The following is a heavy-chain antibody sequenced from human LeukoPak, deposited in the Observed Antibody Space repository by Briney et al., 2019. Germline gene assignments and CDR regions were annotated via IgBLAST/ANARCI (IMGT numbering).Heavy chain of an antibody. Sequence: GGSLRVSCAASGFAFSSYWMSWVRQAPGEGLEWVATIKQDGSEKYYVDSVKGRFTISRDNAKNSLSLQMNSLRAEDTAVYYCVRDWGGGRCYWGQGTLVTVSS. CDR1: GFAFSSYW. D-gene: IGHD2-15*01. CDR2: IKQDGSEK. CDR3: VRDWGGGRCY. V-gene: IGHV3-7*01. J-gene: IGHJ4*02.